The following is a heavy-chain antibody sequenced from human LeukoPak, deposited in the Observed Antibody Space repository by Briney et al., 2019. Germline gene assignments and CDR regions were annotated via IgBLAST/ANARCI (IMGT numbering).Heavy chain of an antibody. D-gene: IGHD6-19*01. V-gene: IGHV3-74*01. CDR2: INSDGSST. CDR3: AKDQYPYSSGWFDY. CDR1: GFTFSSYW. Sequence: GGSLRLSCAASGFTFSSYWMQWVRQAPGKGLVWVSRINSDGSSTSYADSVKGRFTISRDNAKNSLYLQMNSLRAEDTALYYCAKDQYPYSSGWFDYWGQGTLVTVSS. J-gene: IGHJ4*02.